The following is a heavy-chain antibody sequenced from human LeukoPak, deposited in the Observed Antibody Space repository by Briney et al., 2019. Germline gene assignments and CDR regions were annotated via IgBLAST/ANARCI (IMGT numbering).Heavy chain of an antibody. J-gene: IGHJ4*02. CDR3: ARERRVTMVRGVIRESFHFDY. V-gene: IGHV3-21*01. CDR2: ISSSSSYI. CDR1: GFTFSSYS. D-gene: IGHD3-10*01. Sequence: PGGSLRLSCAASGFTFSSYSMNWVRQAPGKGLEWVSSISSSSSYIYYADSVKGRFTISRDNAKNSLYLQMNSLRAEDAAVYYCARERRVTMVRGVIRESFHFDYWGQGTLVTVSS.